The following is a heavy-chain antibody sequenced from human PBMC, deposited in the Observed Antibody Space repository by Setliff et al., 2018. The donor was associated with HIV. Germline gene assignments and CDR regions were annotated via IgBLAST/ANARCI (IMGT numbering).Heavy chain of an antibody. J-gene: IGHJ2*01. CDR1: GYSISSGYY. V-gene: IGHV4-38-2*01. CDR2: IRHSGNM. Sequence: SETLSLTCDVSGYSISSGYYWGGIRQSPGKGLEWIAGIRHSGNMYYNSSLKSRISVSRDTSKNQFFLKLSSVTAADTAVYYCGTVTEGHWYFDIWGRGILVTVSS. D-gene: IGHD4-17*01. CDR3: GTVTEGHWYFDI.